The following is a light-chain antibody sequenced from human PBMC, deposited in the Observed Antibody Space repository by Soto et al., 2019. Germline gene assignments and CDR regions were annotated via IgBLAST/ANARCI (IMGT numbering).Light chain of an antibody. CDR3: SSYSSTTPLV. J-gene: IGLJ3*02. Sequence: QSVLTQPASVSGSPGQSITISCTGTSSDVGGYNYVSWYQQRPGKAPKLMIYDVNNRPSGVSNRFSASKSGNTASLTISGLQAEDEADYYCSSYSSTTPLVFGGGTQLTVL. CDR2: DVN. V-gene: IGLV2-14*01. CDR1: SSDVGGYNY.